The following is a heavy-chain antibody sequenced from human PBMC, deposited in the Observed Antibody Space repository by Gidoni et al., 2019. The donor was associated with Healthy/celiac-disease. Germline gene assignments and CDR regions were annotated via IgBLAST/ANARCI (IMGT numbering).Heavy chain of an antibody. CDR1: GGTFSSYA. CDR2: IITIFGTA. CDR3: ARDSSGLFHSSSSRHDYYGMDV. Sequence: QVQLVQSGAEVKKPGSSVKVSCQASGGTFSSYAISWVRQAPGQGLEWMGGIITIFGTANYARKFQGRVTITADESTSTAYMELSSLRSEDTAVYYCARDSSGLFHSSSSRHDYYGMDVWGQGTTVTVSS. D-gene: IGHD2-21*01. J-gene: IGHJ6*02. V-gene: IGHV1-69*01.